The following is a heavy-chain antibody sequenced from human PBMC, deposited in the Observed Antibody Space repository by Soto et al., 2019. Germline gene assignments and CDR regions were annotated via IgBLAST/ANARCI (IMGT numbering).Heavy chain of an antibody. D-gene: IGHD3-3*01. Sequence: SVRVSCKASGGTFSSYAISWVRQAPGQGLEWMGGIIPIFGTANYAQKFQGRVTITADESTSTAYMELSSLRSEDTAVYYCARGTILGVVTAHSGMDVWGQGTTVTVSS. CDR2: IIPIFGTA. J-gene: IGHJ6*02. CDR3: ARGTILGVVTAHSGMDV. CDR1: GGTFSSYA. V-gene: IGHV1-69*13.